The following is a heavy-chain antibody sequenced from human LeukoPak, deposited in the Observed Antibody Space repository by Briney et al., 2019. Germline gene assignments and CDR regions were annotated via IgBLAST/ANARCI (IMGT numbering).Heavy chain of an antibody. V-gene: IGHV3-23*01. CDR2: ISGSGGST. CDR3: SKADTTLRYFDWLLCSVDC. J-gene: IGHJ4*02. CDR1: AFTLRSYA. Sequence: PGRSLRLSCAASAFTLRSYAMSWVRQAPGKGLKWVSAISGSGGSTYYADSVKGRFTISRDNSKNTLYLQMNSLRAEDTAVYYCSKADTTLRYFDWLLCSVDCWGQGTLVTVSS. D-gene: IGHD3-9*01.